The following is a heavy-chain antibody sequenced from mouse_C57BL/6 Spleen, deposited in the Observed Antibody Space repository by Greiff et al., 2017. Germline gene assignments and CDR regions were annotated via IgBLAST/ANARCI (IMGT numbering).Heavy chain of an antibody. Sequence: QVQLQQPGAELVMPGASVKLSCKASGYTFTSYWMHWVKQRPGQGLEWIGELDPSDSYTNSNQKFKGKSTLTVDKSSSTAYMQLSSLTSEDTAVYYCARKEIYYGNYFDYWGQGTTLTVSS. CDR1: GYTFTSYW. CDR3: ARKEIYYGNYFDY. V-gene: IGHV1-69*01. CDR2: LDPSDSYT. J-gene: IGHJ2*01. D-gene: IGHD2-1*01.